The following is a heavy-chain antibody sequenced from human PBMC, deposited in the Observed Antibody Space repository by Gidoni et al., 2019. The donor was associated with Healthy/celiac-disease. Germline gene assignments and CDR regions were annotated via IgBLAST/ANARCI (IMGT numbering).Heavy chain of an antibody. CDR1: GFTFSSYW. CDR2: IKQDGSEK. CDR3: AREAYCSSTSCPKIYYYGMDV. J-gene: IGHJ6*02. V-gene: IGHV3-7*03. Sequence: EVQLVESGGGLVQPGGSLRLSCAASGFTFSSYWMSWVRQAPGKGLEWVANIKQDGSEKYYVDSVKGRFTISRDNAKNSLYLQMNSLRAEDTAVYYCAREAYCSSTSCPKIYYYGMDVWGQETTVTVSS. D-gene: IGHD2-2*01.